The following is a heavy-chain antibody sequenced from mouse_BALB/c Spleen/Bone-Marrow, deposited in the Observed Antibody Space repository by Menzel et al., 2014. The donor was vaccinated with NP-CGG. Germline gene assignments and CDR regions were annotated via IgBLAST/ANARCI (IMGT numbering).Heavy chain of an antibody. Sequence: VQLQQPGPELVKPGASVKVSCKASGYAFTSYSMYWVKQSHGKSLEWIGYIDPYNGGTNYYQKFKGKATLTVDKSSSTAYMHLNSLTSEDSAVYYCASYGNYGWFAYWGQGTLVTVSA. J-gene: IGHJ3*01. D-gene: IGHD2-1*01. CDR1: GYAFTSYS. V-gene: IGHV1S135*01. CDR2: IDPYNGGT. CDR3: ASYGNYGWFAY.